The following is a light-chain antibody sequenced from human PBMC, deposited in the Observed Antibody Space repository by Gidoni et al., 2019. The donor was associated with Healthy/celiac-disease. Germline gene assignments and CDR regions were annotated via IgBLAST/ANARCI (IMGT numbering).Light chain of an antibody. V-gene: IGLV2-14*03. J-gene: IGLJ2*01. CDR1: SSDLGVYNY. Sequence: QSALTQPASVSGSPGQSITISCTGTSSDLGVYNYVSWYQQPPDNAPKLIIYDVSYRPSGISNRFSGSKSGNTASLTISGLQGEDEADYYCSSYTGSSTVFGGGTKLTVL. CDR3: SSYTGSSTV. CDR2: DVS.